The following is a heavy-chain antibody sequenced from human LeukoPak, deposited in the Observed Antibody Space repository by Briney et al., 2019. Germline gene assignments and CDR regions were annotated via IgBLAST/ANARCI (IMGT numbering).Heavy chain of an antibody. CDR3: AKAGEWELLFYFDY. D-gene: IGHD1-26*01. CDR2: ISGSGGST. Sequence: PGGSLRLSCAASGFTFSSYSMNWVRQAPGKGLEWVSAISGSGGSTYYADFVKGRFTISRDNSKNTLYLQMNSLRAEDTAVYYCAKAGEWELLFYFDYWGQGTLVTVSS. J-gene: IGHJ4*02. CDR1: GFTFSSYS. V-gene: IGHV3-23*01.